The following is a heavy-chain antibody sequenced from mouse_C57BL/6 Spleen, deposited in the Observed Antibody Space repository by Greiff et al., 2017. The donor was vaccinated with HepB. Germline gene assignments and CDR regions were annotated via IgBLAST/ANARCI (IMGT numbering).Heavy chain of an antibody. CDR3: ARRYDYEFAY. V-gene: IGHV1-55*01. CDR1: GYTFTGYW. CDR2: IFPGSGST. Sequence: QVQLQQPGAELMKPGASVKLSCKASGYTFTGYWIAWVKQRPGHGLEWIGEIFPGSGSTNYNEKFKSKATLTADTSSSTAYMQLSSLTTEDSAVYYCARRYDYEFAYWGQGTLVTVSA. J-gene: IGHJ3*01. D-gene: IGHD2-4*01.